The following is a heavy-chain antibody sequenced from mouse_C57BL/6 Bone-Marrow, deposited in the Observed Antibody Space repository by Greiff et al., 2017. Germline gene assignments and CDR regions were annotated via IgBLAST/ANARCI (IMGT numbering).Heavy chain of an antibody. V-gene: IGHV5-4*01. J-gene: IGHJ3*01. CDR2: ISDGGSYT. D-gene: IGHD1-1*01. CDR3: ARDPSTTVPWFAY. CDR1: GFTFSSYA. Sequence: EVKLVESGGGLVKPGGSLKLSCAASGFTFSSYAMSWVRQTPEKRLEWVATISDGGSYTYYPDNVKGRFTISRDTAKNNLYLQMSQLKSEDTAMYYCARDPSTTVPWFAYWGQGTLVTVSA.